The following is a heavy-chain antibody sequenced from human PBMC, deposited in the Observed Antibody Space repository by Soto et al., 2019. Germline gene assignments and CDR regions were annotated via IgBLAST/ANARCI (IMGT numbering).Heavy chain of an antibody. CDR2: ISYSGSA. CDR3: ATMGTPATGLYEFDF. J-gene: IGHJ4*02. V-gene: IGHV4-30-4*01. D-gene: IGHD2-15*01. Sequence: QVQLQESGPGLVKPSQTLSLTCTVSGGSISSGNYYWSWIRQPPGKGLEWIGFISYSGSAHYNPSLESRDNMSVDTSTKQFSLNLSFVTAADTAVYYCATMGTPATGLYEFDFWGQGTLFTVSS. CDR1: GGSISSGNYY.